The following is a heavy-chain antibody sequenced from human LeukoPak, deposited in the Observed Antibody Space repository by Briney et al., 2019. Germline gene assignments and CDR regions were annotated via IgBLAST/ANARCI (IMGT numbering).Heavy chain of an antibody. D-gene: IGHD2/OR15-2a*01. J-gene: IGHJ4*02. V-gene: IGHV3-74*01. CDR2: IDSDGSWT. Sequence: GGSLRLSCAASGNYWMHWVRQVPGKGLVWVSHIDSDGSWTSYADSVKGRFTISKDNAKNTVYLQMNSLRAEDTAVYYCVSFYETYWGRGTLVTVSS. CDR1: GNYW. CDR3: VSFYETY.